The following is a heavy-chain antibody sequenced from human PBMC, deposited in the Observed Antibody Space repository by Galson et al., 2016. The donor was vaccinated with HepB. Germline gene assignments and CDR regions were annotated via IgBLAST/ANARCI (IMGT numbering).Heavy chain of an antibody. CDR1: GFTFSDHY. J-gene: IGHJ4*02. CDR2: ITSSSSFT. Sequence: SLRLSCAAPGFTFSDHYMTWIRQAPGRGLEWISYITSSSSFTNYADSVKGRFTISRDNAKNSLYLQMNSLRVEDTAVYYCARDPYAEAFDYWGQGTLVTVSS. V-gene: IGHV3-11*06. CDR3: ARDPYAEAFDY.